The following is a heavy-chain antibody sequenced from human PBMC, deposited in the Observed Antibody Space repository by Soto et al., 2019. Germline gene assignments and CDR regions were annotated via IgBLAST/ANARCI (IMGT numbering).Heavy chain of an antibody. J-gene: IGHJ4*01. Sequence: ASVKVSCQAFGYSFTGHYMHWVRQAPGQGLEWMGTIIPGGVNKAYAQKFQGRVTMTSDTSTSTVYMELRSLRSDDTAVYYCPRSIAAAVDFDYWG. D-gene: IGHD6-13*01. CDR3: PRSIAAAVDFDY. CDR1: GYSFTGHY. CDR2: IIPGGVNK. V-gene: IGHV1-46*01.